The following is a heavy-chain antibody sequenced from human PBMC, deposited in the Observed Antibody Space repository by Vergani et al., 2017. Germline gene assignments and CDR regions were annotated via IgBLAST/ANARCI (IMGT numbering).Heavy chain of an antibody. Sequence: EVQLVESGGGLVQPGGSLRLSCAASGFTFSSYWMSWVRQAPGKGLEWVANIKQDGSEKYYVDSVKGRFTISRDNAKNSLYLQMNSLRDEDTDVYYCAGEGGYFYGSGDYYGMDVWGQGTTVTVSS. CDR2: IKQDGSEK. CDR1: GFTFSSYW. V-gene: IGHV3-7*01. J-gene: IGHJ6*02. CDR3: AGEGGYFYGSGDYYGMDV. D-gene: IGHD3-10*01.